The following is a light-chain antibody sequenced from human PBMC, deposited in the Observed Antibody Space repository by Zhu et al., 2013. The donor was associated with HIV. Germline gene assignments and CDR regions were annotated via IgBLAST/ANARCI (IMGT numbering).Light chain of an antibody. CDR1: SSAIATNT. CDR2: SND. CDR3: AAWDGGHIV. J-gene: IGLJ3*02. Sequence: QSVLTQPPSVSAAPGQKVTISCSGSSSAIATNTVNWFQQLPGTAPKLLIYSNDYRPAGVPARFSGSRSGTSASLTISGLQSEDEADYFCAAWDGGHIVFGGGTKLTV. V-gene: IGLV1-44*01.